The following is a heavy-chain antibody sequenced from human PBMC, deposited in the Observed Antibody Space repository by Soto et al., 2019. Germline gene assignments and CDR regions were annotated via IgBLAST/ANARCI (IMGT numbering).Heavy chain of an antibody. D-gene: IGHD2-2*01. CDR3: ARVKKLGYCSSTSCYVAGIAAPHFDY. Sequence: SETLSLTCAVYGGSFSGHYWSWIRQPPGKGLEWIGEINHSGSTNYNPSLKSRVTISVDTSKNQFSLKLSSVTAADTAVYYCARVKKLGYCSSTSCYVAGIAAPHFDYWGQGTLVTVSS. J-gene: IGHJ4*02. CDR1: GGSFSGHY. V-gene: IGHV4-34*01. CDR2: INHSGST.